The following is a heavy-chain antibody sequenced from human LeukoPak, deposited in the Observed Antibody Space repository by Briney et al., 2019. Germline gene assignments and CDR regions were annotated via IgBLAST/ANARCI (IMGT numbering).Heavy chain of an antibody. CDR3: ARGSQYYYDSTGYYSHDY. CDR1: GDSISNSYYH. V-gene: IGHV4-39*02. CDR2: ASYSGST. J-gene: IGHJ4*02. Sequence: SETLSLTCTVSGDSISNSYYHWGWIRQPPGKGLEWIGGASYSGSTYYTPSLKGRVTISVDTAKNQFSLKLSSVTAADTAVYYCARGSQYYYDSTGYYSHDYWGQGTLVTVSS. D-gene: IGHD3-22*01.